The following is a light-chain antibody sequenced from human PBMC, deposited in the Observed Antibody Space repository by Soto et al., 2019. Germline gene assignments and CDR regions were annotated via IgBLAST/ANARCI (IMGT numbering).Light chain of an antibody. J-gene: IGKJ1*01. Sequence: DIQITQSPSTLSGSVGERVTITCRASQTISSWLGWYQQKPGKATKLLIYKASTLKSGVPSRFSGSGAGTEFTLTISSLQPDDFATYYCQHYNSYSEAFGQGTKV. CDR1: QTISSW. V-gene: IGKV1-5*03. CDR3: QHYNSYSEA. CDR2: KAS.